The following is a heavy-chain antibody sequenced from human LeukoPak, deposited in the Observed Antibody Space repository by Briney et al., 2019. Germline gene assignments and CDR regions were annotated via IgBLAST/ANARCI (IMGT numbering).Heavy chain of an antibody. CDR1: GFTFSSYA. V-gene: IGHV3-23*01. CDR3: AREGRYYDSSGYTDY. Sequence: GGSLRLSCAASGFTFSSYAMSWVRQAPGKGLEWVSAIGIAGDTYYPVSVKGRFTISRDNAKNSLYLQMNSLRAEDTAVCYCAREGRYYDSSGYTDYWGQGTLVTVSS. CDR2: IGIAGDT. J-gene: IGHJ4*02. D-gene: IGHD3-22*01.